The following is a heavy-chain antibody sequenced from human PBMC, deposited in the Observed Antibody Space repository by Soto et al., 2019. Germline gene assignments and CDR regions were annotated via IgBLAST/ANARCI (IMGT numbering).Heavy chain of an antibody. J-gene: IGHJ3*02. CDR1: GYTFTSYA. CDR2: IDAGNGNT. V-gene: IGHV1-3*01. CDR3: SSKFCSGYYAFAAFDN. Sequence: GASVKVSCKACGYTFTSYAMHWGRQPPGQRLEWMGWIDAGNGNTKYSQKFQGRVSITRDRSVSTSYMELISLRSEDTAVYDCSSKFCSGYYAFAAFDNWGQGTMLTVS. D-gene: IGHD6-25*01.